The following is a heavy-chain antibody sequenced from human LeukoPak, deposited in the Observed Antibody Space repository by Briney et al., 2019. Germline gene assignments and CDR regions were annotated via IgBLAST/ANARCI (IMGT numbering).Heavy chain of an antibody. D-gene: IGHD3-22*01. CDR3: ASSYGSSAYYPFDY. Sequence: SWGSVTLYCVASGFAFRNNAMNWVRQAPGKGLEWVSLISDSGSSTNYADSVKGRFTISRDNSKNTLYLQMNTLRAEDTAIYYCASSYGSSAYYPFDYWGEGTLVTVFS. V-gene: IGHV3-23*01. CDR1: GFAFRNNA. J-gene: IGHJ4*02. CDR2: ISDSGSST.